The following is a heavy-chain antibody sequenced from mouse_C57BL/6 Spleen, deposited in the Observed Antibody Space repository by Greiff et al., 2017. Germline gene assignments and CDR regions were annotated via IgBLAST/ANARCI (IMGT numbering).Heavy chain of an antibody. CDR1: GYTFTDYN. D-gene: IGHD4-1*01. CDR3: ARANWDENYAMDY. Sequence: DVKLQESGPELVKPGASVKIPCKASGYTFTDYNMDWVKQSHGKSLEWIGDINPNNGGTIYNQKFKGKATLTVDKSSSTAYMELRSLTSEDTAVYYCARANWDENYAMDYWGQGTSVTVSS. V-gene: IGHV1-18*01. J-gene: IGHJ4*01. CDR2: INPNNGGT.